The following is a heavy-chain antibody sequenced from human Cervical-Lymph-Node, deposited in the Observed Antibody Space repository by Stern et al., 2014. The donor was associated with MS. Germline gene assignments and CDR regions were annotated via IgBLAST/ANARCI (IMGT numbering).Heavy chain of an antibody. D-gene: IGHD5-12*01. CDR2: IIPIFGPA. CDR1: GGTFSTER. CDR3: ARLGSGYDSSYLDF. Sequence: QVQLVESGSVAKKPGSSVKVSCKVPGGTFSTERISWVRQAPGQGLEWMGSIIPIFGPADYARQFQDRVTIIADESTSEVHMELSSLRSEDTGVYYCARLGSGYDSSYLDFWGQGSLVTVSS. V-gene: IGHV1-69*01. J-gene: IGHJ4*02.